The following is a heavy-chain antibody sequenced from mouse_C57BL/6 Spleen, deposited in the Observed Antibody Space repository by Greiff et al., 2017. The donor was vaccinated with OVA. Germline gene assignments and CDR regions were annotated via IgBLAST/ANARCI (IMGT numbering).Heavy chain of an antibody. CDR1: GFTFNTYA. Sequence: EVKVVESGGGLVQPKGSLKLSCAASGFTFNTYAMPWVRQAPGKGLEWVARIRSKSSNYATNYADSVKDRFTISRDDSQSMLYLQMNNLKTEDTAMYYCVRDPRWDYAMDYWGQGTSVTVSS. CDR2: IRSKSSNYAT. CDR3: VRDPRWDYAMDY. D-gene: IGHD2-3*01. V-gene: IGHV10-3*01. J-gene: IGHJ4*01.